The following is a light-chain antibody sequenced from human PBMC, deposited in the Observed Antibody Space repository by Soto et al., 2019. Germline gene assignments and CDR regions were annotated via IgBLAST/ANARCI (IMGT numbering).Light chain of an antibody. Sequence: EIVLTQSPGTLSLSPGERATLSCRASHSVSSSYLAWYQQKPGQAPRLLIYGASSRATGIPDRFRGSGSGRDFMLAIRRLEPEDCAVDYWQHYGGAPPITFGQGTRLEIK. CDR1: HSVSSSY. CDR3: QHYGGAPPIT. V-gene: IGKV3-20*01. CDR2: GAS. J-gene: IGKJ5*01.